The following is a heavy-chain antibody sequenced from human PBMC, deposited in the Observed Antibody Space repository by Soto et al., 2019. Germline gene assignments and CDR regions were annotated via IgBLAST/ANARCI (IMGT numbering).Heavy chain of an antibody. CDR1: GGSFSGYY. CDR3: ARRPPQYYYDSSGYQY. CDR2: INHSGST. V-gene: IGHV4-34*01. D-gene: IGHD3-22*01. Sequence: QVQLQQWGAGLLKPSETLSLTCAVYGGSFSGYYWSWIRQPPGKGPEWIGEINHSGSTNYNPSLKSRVTISVDTSKNQFSLKLSSVTAADTAGYYCARRPPQYYYDSSGYQYWGQGTLVTVSS. J-gene: IGHJ4*02.